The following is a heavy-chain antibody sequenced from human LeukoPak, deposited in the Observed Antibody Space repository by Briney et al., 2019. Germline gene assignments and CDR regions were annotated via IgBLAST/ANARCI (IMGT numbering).Heavy chain of an antibody. V-gene: IGHV3-21*01. Sequence: GGSLRLSCAASGFTFSSYSMNWVRQAPGKGLEWVSSISSSSSYIYYADSVKGRFTISRDNAKNSLYLQMNSLRAEDTAVYYCARDNRHDFWSGYARYYFDYWGQGTLVTVSS. J-gene: IGHJ4*02. CDR2: ISSSSSYI. CDR1: GFTFSSYS. D-gene: IGHD3-3*01. CDR3: ARDNRHDFWSGYARYYFDY.